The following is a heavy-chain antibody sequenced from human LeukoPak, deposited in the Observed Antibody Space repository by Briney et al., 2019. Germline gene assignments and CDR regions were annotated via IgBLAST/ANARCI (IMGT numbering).Heavy chain of an antibody. CDR1: SGSISSSSYY. D-gene: IGHD3-9*01. V-gene: IGHV4-39*07. J-gene: IGHJ4*02. Sequence: PSETLSLTCTVSSGSISSSSYYWGWIRQPPGKGLEWIGTIHYSGSTYYNPSPKSRVTISVDTSQNQFSLKLSSVTAADTAVYYCARGYDNFAYWGQGTLVTVSS. CDR3: ARGYDNFAY. CDR2: IHYSGST.